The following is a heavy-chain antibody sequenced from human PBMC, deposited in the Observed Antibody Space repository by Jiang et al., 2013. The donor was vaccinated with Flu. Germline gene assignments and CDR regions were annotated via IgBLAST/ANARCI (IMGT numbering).Heavy chain of an antibody. CDR3: AKDLGYCSSTSCYTSGADLGFDY. CDR1: GFTFSGSP. Sequence: AASGFTFSGSPLHWVRQASGKGLEWVGRIRSKTNNYATAYAASVKGRFTISRDNSKNTLYLQMNSLRAEDTAVYYCAKDLGYCSSTSCYTSGADLGFDYWGQGTLVTVSS. V-gene: IGHV3-73*01. CDR2: IRSKTNNYAT. D-gene: IGHD2-2*02. J-gene: IGHJ4*02.